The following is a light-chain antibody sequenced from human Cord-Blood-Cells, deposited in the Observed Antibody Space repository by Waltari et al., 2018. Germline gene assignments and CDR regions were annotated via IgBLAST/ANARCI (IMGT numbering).Light chain of an antibody. J-gene: IGKJ4*01. CDR2: GAS. V-gene: IGKV3-15*01. CDR1: QSVSSN. Sequence: EIVMTQSPATLTVSSGERATLSCRASQSVSSNLAWYQQKHCQAPRLLIYGASTRATGIPARFSVSGSGTGFTLTISSLQSEDFAVYYCQQYNNWPPLTFGGGTKVEIK. CDR3: QQYNNWPPLT.